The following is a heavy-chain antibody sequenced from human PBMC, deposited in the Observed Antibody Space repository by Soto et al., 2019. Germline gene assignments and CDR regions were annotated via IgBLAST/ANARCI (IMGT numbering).Heavy chain of an antibody. CDR2: IYYSGST. Sequence: SETLSLTCTVSGGSVSSGSYYWSWIRQPPGKGLEWIGYIYYSGSTNYNPSLKSRVTISVDTSKNQFSLKLSSVTAADTAVYYCAREIRDGYNLFYFDYWGQGTLVTVSS. J-gene: IGHJ4*02. D-gene: IGHD5-12*01. CDR3: AREIRDGYNLFYFDY. V-gene: IGHV4-61*01. CDR1: GGSVSSGSYY.